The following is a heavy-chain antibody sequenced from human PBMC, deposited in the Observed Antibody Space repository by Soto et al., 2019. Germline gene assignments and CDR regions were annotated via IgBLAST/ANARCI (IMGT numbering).Heavy chain of an antibody. J-gene: IGHJ5*02. CDR1: GGSISSYY. CDR3: ARTTPRLLFDP. V-gene: IGHV4-59*01. CDR2: IYYSGST. Sequence: PSETLSLTCTVSGGSISSYYWSWIRQPPGKGLEWIGYIYYSGSTNYNPSLKSRVTISVDTSKNQFSLKLSSVTAADTAVYYCARTTPRLLFDPWGQGTLVTVSS. D-gene: IGHD2-21*01.